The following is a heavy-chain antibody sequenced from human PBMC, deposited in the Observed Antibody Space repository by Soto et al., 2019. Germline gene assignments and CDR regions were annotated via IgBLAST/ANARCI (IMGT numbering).Heavy chain of an antibody. Sequence: QVSLVESGGGAVQPGRSLRLSCAASGFTFSHYGIHWVRQAPGKGLEWVAVVWYDGSNKYYSDSVKGRFIISRDDSKNTGALQMNSLTAEDTAVYYCARTGPCATHSYDPPSGLDVWGPGTAVTVSS. CDR2: VWYDGSNK. CDR3: ARTGPCATHSYDPPSGLDV. J-gene: IGHJ6*02. CDR1: GFTFSHYG. D-gene: IGHD5-18*01. V-gene: IGHV3-33*08.